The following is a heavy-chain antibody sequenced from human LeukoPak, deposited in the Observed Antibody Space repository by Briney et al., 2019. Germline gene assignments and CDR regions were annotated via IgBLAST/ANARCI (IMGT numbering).Heavy chain of an antibody. CDR2: ISGSGGST. CDR1: GFTFSSYA. J-gene: IGHJ5*02. V-gene: IGHV3-23*01. Sequence: GGSLRLSCAASGFTFSSYAMSWVRQAPGKGLEWVSAISGSGGSTYYADSVKGRFTISRDNSKNTLYLQMNSLRAEDTAVYYCAKDREDGSGSYYTDWFDPWGQGTLVTVSS. D-gene: IGHD3-10*01. CDR3: AKDREDGSGSYYTDWFDP.